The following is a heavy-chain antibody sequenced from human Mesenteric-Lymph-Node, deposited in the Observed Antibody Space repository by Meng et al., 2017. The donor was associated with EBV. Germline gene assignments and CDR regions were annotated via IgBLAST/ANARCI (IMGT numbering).Heavy chain of an antibody. J-gene: IGHJ4*02. Sequence: VQVVESGGGLVRPGGSLRLSCAASGFTFSSYDMHWVRQVTGKGLEWVSAIGAAGDTYYPDSMKGRFTISRENAKNSFYLQMNSLRTGDTAIYYCARGGVSNLDYWGQGTLVTVAS. CDR2: IGAAGDT. D-gene: IGHD3-3*02. CDR3: ARGGVSNLDY. CDR1: GFTFSSYD. V-gene: IGHV3-13*01.